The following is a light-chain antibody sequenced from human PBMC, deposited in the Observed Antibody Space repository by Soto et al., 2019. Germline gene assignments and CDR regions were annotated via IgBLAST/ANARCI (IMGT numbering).Light chain of an antibody. CDR3: QQYESSRT. J-gene: IGKJ1*01. CDR2: GAS. CDR1: QSVSSTF. V-gene: IGKV3-20*01. Sequence: EIVLTQSPGTLSLTPGERATLSCRASQSVSSTFLAWYQQKPGQAPKVLIYGASTRATGIPDRFSGRGSGTDFPLTISRLEPEDFAIYYCQQYESSRTFGQGNKVEMK.